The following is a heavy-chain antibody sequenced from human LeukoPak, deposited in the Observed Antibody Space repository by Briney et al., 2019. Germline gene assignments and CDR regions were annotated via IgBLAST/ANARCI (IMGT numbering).Heavy chain of an antibody. J-gene: IGHJ4*02. CDR2: IYPGDSDT. Sequence: GESLQISCKGSGYTFPSYWIARVRQMPGKGLEWMGIIYPGDSDTRNSPSFQGQVTISVDKSISTAYLHWSSLKASDTAVYYCARGLGSYFDYWGQGTLVTVSS. CDR3: ARGLGSYFDY. CDR1: GYTFPSYW. V-gene: IGHV5-51*01. D-gene: IGHD6-19*01.